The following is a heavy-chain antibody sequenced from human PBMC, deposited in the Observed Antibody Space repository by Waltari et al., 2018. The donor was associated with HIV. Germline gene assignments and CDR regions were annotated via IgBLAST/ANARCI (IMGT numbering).Heavy chain of an antibody. CDR2: IKSKRDGGAT. Sequence: EVQVVESGGGLVKPGGSLRVSCPSLQLTFEAVWLTWVRQAPGKGLEWGGRIKSKRDGGATDYAASVKGRFVISRDDSQNTLYLQMSGLRTEDTAMYYCTTGGYPTEAFDVWGQGTMVTVSP. D-gene: IGHD5-12*01. CDR3: TTGGYPTEAFDV. CDR1: QLTFEAVW. J-gene: IGHJ3*01. V-gene: IGHV3-15*01.